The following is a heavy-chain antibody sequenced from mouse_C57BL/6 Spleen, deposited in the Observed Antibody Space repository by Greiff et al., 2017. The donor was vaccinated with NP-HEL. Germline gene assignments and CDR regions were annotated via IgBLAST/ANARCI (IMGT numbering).Heavy chain of an antibody. CDR2: INPGSGGT. J-gene: IGHJ4*01. V-gene: IGHV1-54*01. CDR1: GYAFTNYL. Sequence: VQLQQSGAELVRPGTSVKVSCKASGYAFTNYLIEWVKQRPGQGLEWIGAINPGSGGTNYNEKFKGKATLTADKSSSTAYMQLSSLTSEDSAVYFCARCYYDYDDAMDYWGQGTSVTVSS. CDR3: ARCYYDYDDAMDY. D-gene: IGHD2-4*01.